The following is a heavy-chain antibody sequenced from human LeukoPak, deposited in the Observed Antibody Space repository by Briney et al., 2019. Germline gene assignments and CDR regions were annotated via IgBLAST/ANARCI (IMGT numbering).Heavy chain of an antibody. Sequence: KTGGSLRLSCAASGSTFTNAWMNWVRQAPGKGLEWVGRIKSKSDGGTTDYAAPVKGRFTISRDDPKITLYLQMNSLKTEDTAVYYCAHGLWHYDAFDVWGQGTMVTVSS. D-gene: IGHD3-10*01. CDR3: AHGLWHYDAFDV. V-gene: IGHV3-15*01. CDR1: GSTFTNAW. J-gene: IGHJ3*01. CDR2: IKSKSDGGTT.